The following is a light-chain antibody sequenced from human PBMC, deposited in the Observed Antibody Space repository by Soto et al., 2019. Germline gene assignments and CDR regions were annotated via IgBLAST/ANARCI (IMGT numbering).Light chain of an antibody. CDR3: QQYTNSLFT. V-gene: IGKV3-20*01. CDR2: GAS. Sequence: EIVLTQSPGTLSLSPGESATLSCRASQSVSSSFLAWYQQKPGQAPRLLIFGASNRATGIPDRFSGSGSGTDFTLTISRLEPEDFAVYYCQQYTNSLFTFGPGTKVDIK. CDR1: QSVSSSF. J-gene: IGKJ3*01.